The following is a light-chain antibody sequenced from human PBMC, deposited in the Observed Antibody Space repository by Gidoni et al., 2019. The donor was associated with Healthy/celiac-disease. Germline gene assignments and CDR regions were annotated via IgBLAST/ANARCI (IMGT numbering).Light chain of an antibody. Sequence: EIVSTQSPATLSLSPGERATLSCSVSQSVSSYLAWHQQKPGQAPRLLIYDASNRATGIPDRFSGSGSGTDFTLTISSLGPENFAVYYCQKRSNWLTFGGGTKVEIK. V-gene: IGKV3-11*01. CDR3: QKRSNWLT. CDR2: DAS. J-gene: IGKJ4*01. CDR1: QSVSSY.